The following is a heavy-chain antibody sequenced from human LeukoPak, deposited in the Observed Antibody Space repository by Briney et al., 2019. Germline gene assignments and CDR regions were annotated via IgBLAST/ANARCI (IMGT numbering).Heavy chain of an antibody. D-gene: IGHD2-2*01. V-gene: IGHV4-34*01. J-gene: IGHJ5*02. CDR3: ARGYCSINSCYYVS. CDR1: GGSFSGFY. Sequence: SETLSLTCAVYGGSFSGFYWSWIRQPPGKGLEWIGEINHRGSTNYNPSLKSRVTISVDTSRNQFSLRLKSVTAADTAVYYCARGYCSINSCYYVSWGQGTLVTVSS. CDR2: INHRGST.